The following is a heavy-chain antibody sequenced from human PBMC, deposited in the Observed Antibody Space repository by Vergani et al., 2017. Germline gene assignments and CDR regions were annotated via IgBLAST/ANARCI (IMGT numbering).Heavy chain of an antibody. Sequence: VQLVESGGGLVKPGGSLRLSCAASGFTFSSYAMSWVRQAPGKGLEWVSAISGDGGSTYYADSVKGRFTISRDNSKNSLYLQMNSLRTEDTALYYCSKDLGRTAEPKHLDYWAQGNLVKVSS. CDR3: SKDLGRTAEPKHLDY. CDR1: GFTFSSYA. V-gene: IGHV3-43*02. D-gene: IGHD6-13*01. CDR2: ISGDGGST. J-gene: IGHJ4*02.